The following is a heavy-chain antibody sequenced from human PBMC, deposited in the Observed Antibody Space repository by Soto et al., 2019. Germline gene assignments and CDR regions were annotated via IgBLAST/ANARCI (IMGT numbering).Heavy chain of an antibody. D-gene: IGHD6-6*01. CDR3: ARRARPDFYYMDV. CDR1: GFTLSGYA. CDR2: ISSNGVGT. Sequence: GGSLRLSCAASGFTLSGYAMDWVRQAPGKGLEYVSGISSNGVGTYYANSVQGRFTISGDNSKNTVYLKMGSLRPEDMAVYYCARRARPDFYYMDVWGKGTTVTVSS. J-gene: IGHJ6*03. V-gene: IGHV3-64*01.